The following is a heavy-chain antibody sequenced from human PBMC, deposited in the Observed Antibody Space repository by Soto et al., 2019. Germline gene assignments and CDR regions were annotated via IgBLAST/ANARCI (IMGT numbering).Heavy chain of an antibody. CDR1: GFTLSSYG. V-gene: IGHV3-30*18. CDR2: ISYDGSNK. CDR3: AKDLVRGGLALYYYYMDV. J-gene: IGHJ6*03. D-gene: IGHD6-6*01. Sequence: GGSLRLSCAASGFTLSSYGMHWVRQAPGKGLEWVAVISYDGSNKYYADSVKGRFTISRDNSKNTLYLQMNSLRAEDTAVYYCAKDLVRGGLALYYYYMDVWGKGTTVTVSS.